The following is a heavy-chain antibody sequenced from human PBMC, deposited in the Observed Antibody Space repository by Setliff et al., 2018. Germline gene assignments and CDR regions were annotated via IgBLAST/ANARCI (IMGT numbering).Heavy chain of an antibody. D-gene: IGHD6-19*01. Sequence: GGSLRLSGAASGFIFSNYGMHWVRQAPGKGLEWVAVIWYDGINKYYADSVEGRFTISRDISKNTLYLQMNNLRAEDTAVYYCAKELAVAGSCIDYWGQGTLVTVSS. CDR3: AKELAVAGSCIDY. CDR1: GFIFSNYG. J-gene: IGHJ4*02. CDR2: IWYDGINK. V-gene: IGHV3-33*06.